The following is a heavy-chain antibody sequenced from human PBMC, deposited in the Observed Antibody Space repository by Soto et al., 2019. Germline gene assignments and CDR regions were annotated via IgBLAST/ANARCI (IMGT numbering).Heavy chain of an antibody. CDR1: GFTFSTYW. V-gene: IGHV3-7*03. CDR3: ARDREDASGRYVTY. D-gene: IGHD6-19*01. J-gene: IGHJ4*02. CDR2: LKQDGSEM. Sequence: GGSLRLSCVASGFTFSTYWMSWVRQAPGKGLEWVAHLKQDGSEMYYVDSVKGRFTISRDNAKKSLFLQMKSLRVEDTAIYYCARDREDASGRYVTYWGQGSLVTVSS.